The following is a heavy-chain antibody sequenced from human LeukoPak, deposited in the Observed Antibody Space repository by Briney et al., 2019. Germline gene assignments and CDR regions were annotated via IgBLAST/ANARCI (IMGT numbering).Heavy chain of an antibody. CDR2: INGRSTDI. Sequence: GGSLRLSCAASGFSFSNYAMNWVRQAPGKGLEWVSSINGRSTDIYYADSVKGRFTISRDNAKNSLYLQMNSLRAEDTAVYYCAKGRGWEASYYYYYMDVWGKGTTVTISS. D-gene: IGHD1-26*01. J-gene: IGHJ6*03. CDR1: GFSFSNYA. V-gene: IGHV3-21*01. CDR3: AKGRGWEASYYYYYMDV.